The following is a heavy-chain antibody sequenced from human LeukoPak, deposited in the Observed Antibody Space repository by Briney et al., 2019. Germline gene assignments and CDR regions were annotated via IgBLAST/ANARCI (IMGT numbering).Heavy chain of an antibody. V-gene: IGHV3-53*01. D-gene: IGHD5-18*01. Sequence: GGSLRSSCAASGFTVSGHPMSWVRQAPGKGLEWVSVIYRGGNTYYADSVKGRFTISTDNSKNTLYHQMNSLRAEDTAVYYCARDQLIRGYSSPFDPWGQGTLVTVSS. CDR2: IYRGGNT. J-gene: IGHJ5*02. CDR3: ARDQLIRGYSSPFDP. CDR1: GFTVSGHP.